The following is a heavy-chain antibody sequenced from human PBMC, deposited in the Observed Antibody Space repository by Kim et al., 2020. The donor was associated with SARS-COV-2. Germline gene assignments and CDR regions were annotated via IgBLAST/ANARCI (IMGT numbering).Heavy chain of an antibody. CDR3: AKGARPEGEFNC. V-gene: IGHV3-23*01. Sequence: GGSLRLSCAASGFTFSSYVMSWVRQAPGKGLEWVSSISGSGDNTYHADSVKGRFTISRDNSKNTLYLQMNTLRADDTAVYYCAKGARPEGEFNCWGQGT. CDR1: GFTFSSYV. CDR2: ISGSGDNT. D-gene: IGHD3-16*01. J-gene: IGHJ4*02.